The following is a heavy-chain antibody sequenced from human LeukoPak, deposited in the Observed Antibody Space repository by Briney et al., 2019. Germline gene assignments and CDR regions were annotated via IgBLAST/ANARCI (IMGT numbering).Heavy chain of an antibody. CDR1: GFTFSDYY. D-gene: IGHD6-19*01. V-gene: IGHV3-11*01. Sequence: GGSLRLSCAASGFTFSDYYMSWIRQAPGKGLEWVSYISSSGSTIYYADSVKGRFTISRDNAKNSLYLQMNSLRAEDAAVYYCAKDRQSSGWIGTYFDYWGQGTLVTVSS. CDR2: ISSSGSTI. CDR3: AKDRQSSGWIGTYFDY. J-gene: IGHJ4*02.